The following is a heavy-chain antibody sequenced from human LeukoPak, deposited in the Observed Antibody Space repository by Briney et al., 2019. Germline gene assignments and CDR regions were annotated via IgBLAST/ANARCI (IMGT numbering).Heavy chain of an antibody. D-gene: IGHD3-9*01. CDR2: ISYDGSNK. CDR3: AREEGYDILTGYYTY. CDR1: GFTFSSYA. Sequence: PGGSLRLSCAASGFTFSSYAMHWVRQAPGKGLEWVAVISYDGSNKYYADSVKGRFTIFRDNSKNTLYLQMNSLRAEDTAVYYCAREEGYDILTGYYTYWGQGTLVTVSS. J-gene: IGHJ4*02. V-gene: IGHV3-30-3*01.